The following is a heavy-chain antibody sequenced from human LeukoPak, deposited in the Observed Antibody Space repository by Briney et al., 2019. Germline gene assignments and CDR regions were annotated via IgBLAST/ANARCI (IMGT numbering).Heavy chain of an antibody. CDR2: IKSKTDGGTT. CDR3: TRVIAAAGTVY. Sequence: GGSLRLSCAASGFTFSNAWMSWVRQAPGKGLEWVGRIKSKTDGGTTDYAAPVKGRFTISRDDSQNTLYLQMNSLKIEDTAVYYCTRVIAAAGTVYWGQGTLVTVSS. V-gene: IGHV3-15*01. J-gene: IGHJ4*02. CDR1: GFTFSNAW. D-gene: IGHD6-13*01.